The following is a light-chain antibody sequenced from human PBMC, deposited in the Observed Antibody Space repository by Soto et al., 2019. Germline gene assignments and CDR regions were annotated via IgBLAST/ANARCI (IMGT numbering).Light chain of an antibody. CDR1: SSDVGGYNY. V-gene: IGLV2-14*01. CDR3: SSYTSSSTLEV. J-gene: IGLJ2*01. CDR2: DVT. Sequence: QSALNQPASVSGSPGQSITISCTGTSSDVGGYNYVSWYQQHPGKAPKLMIFDVTYRPSGVSNRFSGSKSGNTASLTISVLQPEDEADYYGSSYTSSSTLEVFGGGTQLTVL.